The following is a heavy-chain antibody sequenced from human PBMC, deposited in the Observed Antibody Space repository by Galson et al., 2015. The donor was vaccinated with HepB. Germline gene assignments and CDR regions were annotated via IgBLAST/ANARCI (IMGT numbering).Heavy chain of an antibody. V-gene: IGHV6-1*01. J-gene: IGHJ4*02. Sequence: CAISGDSVSSNSAAWNWTRQSPSRGLEWLGRTYYRSKWYNDYAVSVKSRITINPDTSKNQFSLQLNSVTPDGTAVYYCAREWFGEFSWLGSWGQGTLVTVSS. CDR2: TYYRSKWYN. CDR3: AREWFGEFSWLGS. D-gene: IGHD3-10*01. CDR1: GDSVSSNSAA.